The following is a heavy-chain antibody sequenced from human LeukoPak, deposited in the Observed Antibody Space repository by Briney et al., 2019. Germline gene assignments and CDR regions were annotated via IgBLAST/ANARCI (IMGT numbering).Heavy chain of an antibody. V-gene: IGHV3-20*04. CDR1: GFTFDDYG. D-gene: IGHD6-19*01. CDR3: ARGAFYSSGWYENY. Sequence: VGSLRLSCAASGFTFDDYGMSWVRQAPGKGLEWVSGINWNADTTNYADSVKGRFTITRDNAKNSLYLQMNSLRAEDTALYYCARGAFYSSGWYENYWGQGALVTVSS. J-gene: IGHJ4*02. CDR2: INWNADTT.